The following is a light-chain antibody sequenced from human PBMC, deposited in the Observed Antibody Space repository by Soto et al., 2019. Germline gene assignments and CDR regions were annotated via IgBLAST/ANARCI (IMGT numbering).Light chain of an antibody. CDR1: PGISHY. V-gene: IGKV1-27*01. J-gene: IGKJ3*01. Sequence: DFKMTQSPSSLSASVGDTVTITCRASPGISHYLAWYQQKPGKSPTLMIYGASTLQPGVPSRFSGRGSGTDFTLTIGSLQPEDVATYHCQNYNSAPFTFGPGTKVEVK. CDR2: GAS. CDR3: QNYNSAPFT.